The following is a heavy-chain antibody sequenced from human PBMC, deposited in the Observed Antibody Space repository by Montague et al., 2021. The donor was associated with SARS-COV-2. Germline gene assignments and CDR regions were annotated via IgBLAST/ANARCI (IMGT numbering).Heavy chain of an antibody. J-gene: IGHJ3*02. Sequence: SETLSLTCTASGGSIGAYYWSWIRQPPGKGLEWIGYIDNSGSTXXXPSLESRVTMSVDTSKYQFSLKLNSVTAADTAVYYCARHGGNDAFDIWGRGTMVTVSS. CDR1: GGSIGAYY. CDR3: ARHGGNDAFDI. V-gene: IGHV4-59*01. D-gene: IGHD4-23*01. CDR2: IDNSGST.